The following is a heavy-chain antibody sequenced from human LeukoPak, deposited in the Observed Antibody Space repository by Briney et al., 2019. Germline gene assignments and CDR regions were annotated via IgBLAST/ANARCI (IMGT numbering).Heavy chain of an antibody. V-gene: IGHV3-23*01. Sequence: GGSLRLSCAASGFTFSSYAMSWVRQAPGKGLEWVSAISGSGGSTYYADSVKGRFTISRDNSKNTLYLQMNSLRAEDTAVYYCARTVVVPAAIGSSWFDPWGQGTLVTVSS. D-gene: IGHD2-2*01. CDR3: ARTVVVPAAIGSSWFDP. CDR1: GFTFSSYA. J-gene: IGHJ5*02. CDR2: ISGSGGST.